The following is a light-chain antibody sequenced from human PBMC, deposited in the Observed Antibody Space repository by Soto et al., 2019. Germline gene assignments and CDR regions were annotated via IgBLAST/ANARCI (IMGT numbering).Light chain of an antibody. CDR1: QRVSSH. Sequence: SLLTQSPVTLPLSPGDTSTLSCRASQRVSSHLAWYQQKPGQAPRLLIYAASSRATGIPDRFSGSGSGTDFTLTISRLEPEDFAVYYCQQYGYSPTFGGGTKVDI. J-gene: IGKJ4*01. CDR2: AAS. V-gene: IGKV3-20*01. CDR3: QQYGYSPT.